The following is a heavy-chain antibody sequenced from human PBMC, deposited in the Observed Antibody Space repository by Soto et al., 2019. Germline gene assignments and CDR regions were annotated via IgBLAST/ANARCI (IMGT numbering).Heavy chain of an antibody. D-gene: IGHD3-3*01. CDR2: ISYDGSNK. J-gene: IGHJ6*02. CDR3: AKDKRSGFTYYGMDV. Sequence: GGSLRLSCAASGFTFSSYGMHWVRQAPGKGLEWVAVISYDGSNKYYADSVKGRFTISRDNSKNTLYLQMNSLRAEDTAVYYCAKDKRSGFTYYGMDVWGQGTTVTVSS. V-gene: IGHV3-30*18. CDR1: GFTFSSYG.